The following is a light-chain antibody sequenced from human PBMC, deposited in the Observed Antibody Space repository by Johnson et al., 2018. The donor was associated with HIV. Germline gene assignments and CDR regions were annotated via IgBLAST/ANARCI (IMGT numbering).Light chain of an antibody. V-gene: IGLV1-51*01. J-gene: IGLJ1*01. Sequence: QSMLTQSPSVSAAPGQKVTISCSGSSSNIGNNYVSWYQQLPGTAPKLLIYDNNKRPSGIPDRFSGSKSGTSATLGINGLQTGDEADYYCGTWDSNLSSYVFGTGTKVTVL. CDR1: SSNIGNNY. CDR2: DNN. CDR3: GTWDSNLSSYV.